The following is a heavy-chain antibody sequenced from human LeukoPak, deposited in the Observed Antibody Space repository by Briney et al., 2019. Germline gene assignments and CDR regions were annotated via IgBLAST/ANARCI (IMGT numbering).Heavy chain of an antibody. D-gene: IGHD3-9*01. J-gene: IGHJ6*03. V-gene: IGHV1-8*01. CDR1: RYTLTSYV. CDR2: MNPNSGNT. CDR3: ARGGRYCDWLLYPYYYYYYMDG. Sequence: ASVKVSCKASRYTLTSYVINGVRQATGQGVEWMGWMNPNSGNTGYAQKFQRSVTMTRNTSISTAYMELSSLRSEDTAVYYCARGGRYCDWLLYPYYYYYYMDGWGKGTTVTISS.